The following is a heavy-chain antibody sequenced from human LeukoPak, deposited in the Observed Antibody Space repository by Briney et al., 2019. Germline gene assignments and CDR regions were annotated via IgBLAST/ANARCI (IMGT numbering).Heavy chain of an antibody. CDR2: IYHSGGA. Sequence: SQTLSLTCAVSGDSITSSGSSWSWIRQPLGKGLEWIGYIYHSGGAYYNPSLKSRVTISLGRSKNQFSLKLNSVTAADTAVYYCARDFIAQSPIPAYWGQGTLVPVSS. CDR3: ARDFIAQSPIPAY. V-gene: IGHV4-30-2*01. D-gene: IGHD6-13*01. J-gene: IGHJ4*02. CDR1: GDSITSSGSS.